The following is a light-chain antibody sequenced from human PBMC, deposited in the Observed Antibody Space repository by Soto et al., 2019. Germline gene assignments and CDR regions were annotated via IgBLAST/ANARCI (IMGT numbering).Light chain of an antibody. J-gene: IGLJ2*01. V-gene: IGLV2-14*01. CDR1: SSDIGGYNY. Sequence: QSALTQPASVSGAPGQSITISCTGTSSDIGGYNYVSWYQQHPGKAPKLMVYDVSNRPSGVSNRFSGSKSGDTASLTISGLQAEDEADYYCSSYTTRSTLAVFGGGTKLTVL. CDR2: DVS. CDR3: SSYTTRSTLAV.